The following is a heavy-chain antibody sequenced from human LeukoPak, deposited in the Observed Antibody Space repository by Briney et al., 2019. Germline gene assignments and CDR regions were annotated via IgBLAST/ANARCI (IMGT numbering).Heavy chain of an antibody. CDR2: IYYSGST. CDR1: GGSISSGGYY. J-gene: IGHJ5*02. V-gene: IGHV4-31*03. Sequence: SETLSLTCTVSGGSISSGGYYWSWIRQHRGKGLEWIGYIYYSGSTYYHPSLKSRVTISVDTSKNQFSLKLSSVTAADTAVYYCARDADSNYGRWFDPWGQGTLVTVSS. D-gene: IGHD4-11*01. CDR3: ARDADSNYGRWFDP.